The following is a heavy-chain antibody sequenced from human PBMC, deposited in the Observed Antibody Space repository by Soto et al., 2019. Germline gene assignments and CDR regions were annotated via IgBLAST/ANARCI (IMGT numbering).Heavy chain of an antibody. Sequence: SETLSLTCTVSDGSISSYYWSWIRQPPGKRLEWIGCIYVSGSTYYNPSLKSRVTMSVDTSENQVSLKLTSVTAADTAVYYCARPPRPWEPAWAAFDLWGRGTLVTVSS. V-gene: IGHV4-4*07. CDR3: ARPPRPWEPAWAAFDL. CDR2: IYVSGST. D-gene: IGHD1-26*01. J-gene: IGHJ2*01. CDR1: DGSISSYY.